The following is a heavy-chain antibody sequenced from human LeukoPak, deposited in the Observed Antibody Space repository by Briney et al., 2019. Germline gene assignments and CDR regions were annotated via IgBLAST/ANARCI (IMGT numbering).Heavy chain of an antibody. J-gene: IGHJ4*02. D-gene: IGHD6-19*01. Sequence: GSLRLSCAASGFTFSGSAMHWVRQASGKGLEWIGSIYHSGSTYYNPSLKSRVTISVDTSKNQFSLKLSSVTAADTAVYYCARDPTSWYSSGWYYFDYWGQGTLVTVSS. V-gene: IGHV4-38-2*02. CDR3: ARDPTSWYSSGWYYFDY. CDR1: GFTFSGSA. CDR2: IYHSGST.